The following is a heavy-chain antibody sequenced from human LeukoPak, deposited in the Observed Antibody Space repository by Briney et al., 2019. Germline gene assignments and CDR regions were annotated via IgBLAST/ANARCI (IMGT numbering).Heavy chain of an antibody. Sequence: TSETLSLTCTVSGGSISSSSYYWGWIRQPPGKGLEWIGSIYYSGSTYYNPSLKSRVTISVDTSKNQFSLKLSSVTAADTAVYYCARPSPWGERGMDVWGQGTTVTVSS. J-gene: IGHJ6*02. CDR2: IYYSGST. CDR3: ARPSPWGERGMDV. CDR1: GGSISSSSYY. D-gene: IGHD7-27*01. V-gene: IGHV4-39*07.